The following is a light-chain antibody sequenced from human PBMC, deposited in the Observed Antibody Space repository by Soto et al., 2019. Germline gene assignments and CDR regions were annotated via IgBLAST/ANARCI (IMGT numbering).Light chain of an antibody. CDR1: QDISHY. Sequence: DIQINKSRSSLSASVGDTVTITCPASQDISHYLNWYQQKPGKALKLLIYDASNLHPGVPSRFRGSGSGTEFSFNITSLQPEDVATYYCQQYDELPITFGQGTQLEIK. V-gene: IGKV1-33*01. CDR3: QQYDELPIT. J-gene: IGKJ5*01. CDR2: DAS.